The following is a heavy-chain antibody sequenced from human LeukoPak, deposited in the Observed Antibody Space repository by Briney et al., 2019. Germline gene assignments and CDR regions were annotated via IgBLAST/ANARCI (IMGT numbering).Heavy chain of an antibody. D-gene: IGHD1-26*01. Sequence: PGGSLRLSCEVSGFTFSSYWMTWARHIPGKGPEWVANINRDGSEQHYVESVKGRFTISRDNGRNSPYLQMDSLRVDDTAVYYCAKVGAWELQRVFENWGQGTLVTVSS. J-gene: IGHJ4*02. CDR1: GFTFSSYW. V-gene: IGHV3-7*01. CDR3: AKVGAWELQRVFEN. CDR2: INRDGSEQ.